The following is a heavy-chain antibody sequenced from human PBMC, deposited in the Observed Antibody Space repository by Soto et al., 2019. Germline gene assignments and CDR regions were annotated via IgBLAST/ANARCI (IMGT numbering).Heavy chain of an antibody. CDR2: IYYSGST. V-gene: IGHV4-39*01. Sequence: QLQLQESGPGLVKPSETLSLTCTVSGGSISSSSYYWGWIRQPPGKGLEWIGSIYYSGSTYYNPSLKSRVTISVDTSKNQFSLKLSSVTAADTAVYYCARLALELRYNWFDPWGQGTLVTVSS. D-gene: IGHD1-7*01. J-gene: IGHJ5*02. CDR3: ARLALELRYNWFDP. CDR1: GGSISSSSYY.